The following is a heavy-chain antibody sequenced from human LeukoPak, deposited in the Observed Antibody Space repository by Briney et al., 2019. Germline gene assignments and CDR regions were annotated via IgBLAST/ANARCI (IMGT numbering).Heavy chain of an antibody. CDR3: ARDVSYRGRASWFDP. V-gene: IGHV3-21*01. Sequence: AGGSLRLSCAASGFTFSSYSMNWVRQAPGKGLEWVSSITSSSSYIYYADSVKGRFTISRDNAKNSLYLQMNSLRAEDTAVYYCARDVSYRGRASWFDPWGQGTLVTVSS. J-gene: IGHJ5*02. CDR1: GFTFSSYS. CDR2: ITSSSSYI. D-gene: IGHD3-16*02.